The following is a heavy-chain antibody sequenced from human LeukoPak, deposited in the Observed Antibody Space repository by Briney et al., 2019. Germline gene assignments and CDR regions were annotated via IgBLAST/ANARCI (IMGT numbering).Heavy chain of an antibody. D-gene: IGHD2-2*01. V-gene: IGHV3-23*01. Sequence: GGSQRLSCAASGVTLSIFAMSCPRQSPGEGLEGVSGISSRGCGDNTYYANPVKGRSTISTDSSTHTLYLKLNSLRAEDTAVYYSARDEGYCSRTSCYGASKGMDVWGQGTAVIVSS. CDR1: GVTLSIFA. CDR2: ISSRGCGDNT. CDR3: ARDEGYCSRTSCYGASKGMDV. J-gene: IGHJ6*02.